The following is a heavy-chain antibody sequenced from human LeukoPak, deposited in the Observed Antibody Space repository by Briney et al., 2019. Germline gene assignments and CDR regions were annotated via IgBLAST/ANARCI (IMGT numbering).Heavy chain of an antibody. CDR3: AKSLHNNTNYLAYYYFYMDV. V-gene: IGHV3-30-3*02. CDR1: GFTFSSYA. Sequence: GGSLRLSCAASGFTFSSYAMHWVRQAPGKGLEWVAVISYDGSNKYYADSVKGRFTISRDNSKNTLYLQMSSLRAEDTAVYYCAKSLHNNTNYLAYYYFYMDVWGKGTTVTVSS. J-gene: IGHJ6*03. CDR2: ISYDGSNK. D-gene: IGHD2-8*01.